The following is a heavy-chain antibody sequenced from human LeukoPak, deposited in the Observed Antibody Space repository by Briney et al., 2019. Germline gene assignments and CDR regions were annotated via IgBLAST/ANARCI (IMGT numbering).Heavy chain of an antibody. Sequence: GGSLRLSCAASGFTFSSSWMNWVRQAPGKGLEWVANIKPDGSEKYSVDSVKGRFTISRDNAKNSLYLQMNSLRVEDTAVYYCARRGSLNSYWGQGTLVTVSS. CDR2: IKPDGSEK. D-gene: IGHD6-19*01. CDR3: ARRGSLNSY. V-gene: IGHV3-7*01. J-gene: IGHJ4*02. CDR1: GFTFSSSW.